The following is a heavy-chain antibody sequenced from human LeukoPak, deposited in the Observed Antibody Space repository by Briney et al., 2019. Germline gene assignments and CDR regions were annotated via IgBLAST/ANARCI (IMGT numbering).Heavy chain of an antibody. V-gene: IGHV1-8*01. CDR3: ARGPPGYPFDY. D-gene: IGHD1-1*01. Sequence: ASVKVSCKASGYTFTNYNFNWVRQAPGQGLEWMGGMNPNSGNTDYEQKFQGRVTMTRITSISTAYMELSSLRSEDTAVYYCARGPPGYPFDYWGQGTLVTVSS. CDR1: GYTFTNYN. CDR2: MNPNSGNT. J-gene: IGHJ4*02.